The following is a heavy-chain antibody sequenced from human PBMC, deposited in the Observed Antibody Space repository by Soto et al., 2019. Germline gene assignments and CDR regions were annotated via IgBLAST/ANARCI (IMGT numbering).Heavy chain of an antibody. Sequence: GGSLRLSCAASGFTFSSYAMSWVRQAPGKGLEGVSAISGSGSSTYYADSVKGRFTISRDNSNNTLYLQMNSQRAGDTAVDLRAKENSGPGDAFDIWGQGTMVTDSS. V-gene: IGHV3-23*01. J-gene: IGHJ3*02. D-gene: IGHD1-7*01. CDR1: GFTFSSYA. CDR2: ISGSGSST. CDR3: AKENSGPGDAFDI.